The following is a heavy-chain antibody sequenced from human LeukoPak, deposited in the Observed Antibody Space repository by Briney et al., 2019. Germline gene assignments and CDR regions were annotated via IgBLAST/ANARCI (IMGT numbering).Heavy chain of an antibody. CDR3: ARRKLPLTGSTGYDWFDP. D-gene: IGHD3-9*01. CDR2: IMPILNRT. CDR1: GGNFNNFP. Sequence: ASVKVSCEASGGNFNNFPISWVRQAPGQGLEWMGRIMPILNRTTYAQKFQGRVTITADKSTGTAYMEMNSLTSEDTAVYYCARRKLPLTGSTGYDWFDPWGQGTLVTVSS. J-gene: IGHJ5*02. V-gene: IGHV1-69*02.